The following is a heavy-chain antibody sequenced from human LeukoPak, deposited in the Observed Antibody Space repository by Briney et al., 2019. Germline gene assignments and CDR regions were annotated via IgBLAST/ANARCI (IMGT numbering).Heavy chain of an antibody. J-gene: IGHJ4*02. D-gene: IGHD6-13*01. CDR3: AKDPGPGAAGTAYFDY. CDR1: GFTFDDYA. CDR2: ISWNSGSI. Sequence: GGSLRLSCAASGFTFDDYAMHWVRQAPGKGLEWVSGISWNSGSIGYADSVKGRFTISRDNAKNSLYLQMNSLRAEDTALYYCAKDPGPGAAGTAYFDYWGQGTLVTVSS. V-gene: IGHV3-9*01.